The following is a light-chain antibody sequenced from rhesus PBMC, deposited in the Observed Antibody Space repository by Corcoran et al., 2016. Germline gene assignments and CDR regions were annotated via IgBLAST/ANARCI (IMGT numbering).Light chain of an antibody. CDR1: QNIYSN. V-gene: IGKV1S12*01. Sequence: DIQMTQSPSALSASVGDRVTISCRASQNIYSNLAWYQQNPGKAPKLLIYAASSLQTGSPSRFSGSGSVTDVTLTISSLQPEDSAAYYCQHYYDNPLTCGGGTKVELK. J-gene: IGKJ4*01. CDR2: AAS. CDR3: QHYYDNPLT.